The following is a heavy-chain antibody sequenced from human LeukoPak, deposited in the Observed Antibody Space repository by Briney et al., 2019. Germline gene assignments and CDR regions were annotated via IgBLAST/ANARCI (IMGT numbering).Heavy chain of an antibody. D-gene: IGHD3-3*02. CDR3: ARDSIQYYYYGMDV. Sequence: PGGSLRLSCAASGFTVSSNYMSWVRQAPGKGLEWVSVIYSGGSTYYADSVKGRFTISRDNSKNTLYLQMNSLRAEDTAVYYCARDSIQYYYYGMDVWGQGTTVTVPS. CDR2: IYSGGST. CDR1: GFTVSSNY. V-gene: IGHV3-66*01. J-gene: IGHJ6*02.